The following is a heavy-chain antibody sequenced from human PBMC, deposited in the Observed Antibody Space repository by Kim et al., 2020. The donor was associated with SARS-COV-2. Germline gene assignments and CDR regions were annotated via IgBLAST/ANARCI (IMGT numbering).Heavy chain of an antibody. Sequence: ASVKVSCKASGYTFTSYYMHWVRQAPGQGLEWMGIINPSGGSTSYAQKFQGRVTMTRDTSTSTVYMELSSLRSEDTAVYYCARDAETDGRNVVVTADFDYWGQGTLVTVSS. D-gene: IGHD2-21*02. V-gene: IGHV1-46*01. CDR3: ARDAETDGRNVVVTADFDY. CDR1: GYTFTSYY. CDR2: INPSGGST. J-gene: IGHJ4*02.